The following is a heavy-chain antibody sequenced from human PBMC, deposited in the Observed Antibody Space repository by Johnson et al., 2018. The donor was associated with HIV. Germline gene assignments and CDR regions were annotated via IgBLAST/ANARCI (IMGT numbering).Heavy chain of an antibody. CDR3: TTALRGTVTRDGYILDAFDI. D-gene: IGHD5-24*01. CDR1: RFTFSGYA. Sequence: VQLVESGGGWIQPGGSLRLSCAASRFTFSGYAMSWVRQAPGKGLEWVGRIKRKTDGGTTDYAAPVKGRFSISRDDSKNTVYLQMNSLKTEDTAVYFCTTALRGTVTRDGYILDAFDIWGQGTMVTVSS. V-gene: IGHV3-15*01. CDR2: IKRKTDGGTT. J-gene: IGHJ3*02.